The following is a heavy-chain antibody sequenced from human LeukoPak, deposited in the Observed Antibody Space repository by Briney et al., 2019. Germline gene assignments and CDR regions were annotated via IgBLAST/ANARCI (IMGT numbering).Heavy chain of an antibody. CDR2: ISSGSSYI. V-gene: IGHV3-21*01. Sequence: GGSLRLSCAASGFSFSRYSMNWVRPAPGKGLEWVSSISSGSSYIYYADSVKGRFTISRDNAKNSLYLQMNSLRAEDTAVYYCATGEELQPFDYWGQGTLVTVSS. CDR3: ATGEELQPFDY. CDR1: GFSFSRYS. D-gene: IGHD1-26*01. J-gene: IGHJ4*02.